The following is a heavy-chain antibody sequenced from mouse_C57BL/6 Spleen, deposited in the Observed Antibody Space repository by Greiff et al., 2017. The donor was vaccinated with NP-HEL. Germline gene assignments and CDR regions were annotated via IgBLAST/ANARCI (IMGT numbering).Heavy chain of an antibody. Sequence: EVQLQQSGPELVKPGASVKISCKASGYTFTDYYMNWVKQSHGKSLEWIGDINPNNGGTSYNQKFKGKATLTVDKSSSTAYMELRSLTSEDSAVYYCARFSNYVLFAYWGQGTLVTVSA. CDR3: ARFSNYVLFAY. V-gene: IGHV1-26*01. J-gene: IGHJ3*01. CDR1: GYTFTDYY. CDR2: INPNNGGT. D-gene: IGHD2-5*01.